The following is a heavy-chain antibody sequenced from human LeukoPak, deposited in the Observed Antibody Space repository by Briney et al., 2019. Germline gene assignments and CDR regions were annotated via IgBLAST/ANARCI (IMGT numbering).Heavy chain of an antibody. Sequence: GRSLRLSRAASGFTFSPYGMHWVRQAPGKGLEWVAFISYDGSNKYYADSVKGRFTISRDNSKNTLYLQMNSLRAEDTAVYYCAKSMIRGAPFDYWGQGTLVTVSS. D-gene: IGHD3-10*01. V-gene: IGHV3-30*18. CDR1: GFTFSPYG. J-gene: IGHJ4*02. CDR3: AKSMIRGAPFDY. CDR2: ISYDGSNK.